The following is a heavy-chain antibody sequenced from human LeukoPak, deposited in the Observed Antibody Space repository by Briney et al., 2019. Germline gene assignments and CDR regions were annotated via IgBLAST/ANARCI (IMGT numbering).Heavy chain of an antibody. CDR3: ARYYYDSSGYYSYYYYGMDV. J-gene: IGHJ6*02. V-gene: IGHV3-21*01. D-gene: IGHD3-22*01. Sequence: PGGSLRLSCAASGFTFSSYSMNWVRQAPGKGLEWVSSISSSSSYIYYADSVKGRFTISRDNAKNSLYLQMNSLRAEDTAVYYCARYYYDSSGYYSYYYYGMDVWGQGTTVTVSS. CDR2: ISSSSSYI. CDR1: GFTFSSYS.